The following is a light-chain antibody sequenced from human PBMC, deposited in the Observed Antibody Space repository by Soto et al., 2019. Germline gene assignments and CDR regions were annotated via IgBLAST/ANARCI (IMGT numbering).Light chain of an antibody. V-gene: IGLV1-44*01. CDR3: AAWDDSLNGYV. Sequence: QSVLTQPPSASETPGQRVTISRSGSSSNIGSNTVNWYQQLPGTAPKLLIYSNIQRPSGVPDRFSGSKSGTSASLAISGLQSEDEADYYCAAWDDSLNGYVFGTGTKLTVL. J-gene: IGLJ1*01. CDR2: SNI. CDR1: SSNIGSNT.